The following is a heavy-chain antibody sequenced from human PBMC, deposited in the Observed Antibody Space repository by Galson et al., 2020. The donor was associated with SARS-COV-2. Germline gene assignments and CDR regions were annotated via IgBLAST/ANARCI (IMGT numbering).Heavy chain of an antibody. Sequence: GESLKISCAASGFTFSSYSMNWVRQAPGKGLEWVSSISSSSSYIYYADSVKGRFTISRDNAKNSLYLQMNSLRAEDTAVYYCARVLGGSWYWPPPGMDVWGQGTTVTVSS. V-gene: IGHV3-21*01. CDR2: ISSSSSYI. D-gene: IGHD6-13*01. CDR1: GFTFSSYS. CDR3: ARVLGGSWYWPPPGMDV. J-gene: IGHJ6*02.